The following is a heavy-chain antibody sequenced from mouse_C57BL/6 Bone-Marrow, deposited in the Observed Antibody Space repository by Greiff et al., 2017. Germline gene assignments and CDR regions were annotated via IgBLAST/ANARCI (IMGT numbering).Heavy chain of an antibody. CDR3: ARMRDHYDAGFAY. CDR1: GYTFTSYW. J-gene: IGHJ3*01. CDR2: IYPGSGST. Sequence: QVQLQQPGAELVKPGASVKMSCKASGYTFTSYWITWVKQRPGQGLEWIGDIYPGSGSTNYNEKFKSKATLTVDTSSSTAYMQLSSLTSEDSAVYSCARMRDHYDAGFAYWGQGTLVTVSA. D-gene: IGHD1-2*01. V-gene: IGHV1-55*01.